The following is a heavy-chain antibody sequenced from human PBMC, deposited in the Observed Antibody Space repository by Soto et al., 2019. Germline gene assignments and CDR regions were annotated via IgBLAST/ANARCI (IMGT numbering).Heavy chain of an antibody. D-gene: IGHD2-15*01. V-gene: IGHV1-69*13. Sequence: SVKVSCKASGGTFGNSAISWVRQAPGQGLEWMGGIIPIFPTPDYAQKFQGRVTITADESTTTAYMELTSPKSEDTAVYYCARECLVLVPTTVNSDYYYYAMDVWGQGTTVTVSS. CDR2: IIPIFPTP. CDR3: ARECLVLVPTTVNSDYYYYAMDV. J-gene: IGHJ6*02. CDR1: GGTFGNSA.